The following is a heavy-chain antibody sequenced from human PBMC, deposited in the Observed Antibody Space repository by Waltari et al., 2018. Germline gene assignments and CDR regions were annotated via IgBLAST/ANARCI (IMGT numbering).Heavy chain of an antibody. J-gene: IGHJ6*02. V-gene: IGHV1-69*01. CDR1: GGTFSRYA. Sequence: QVQLVQSGAEVKKPGSSVKVSCKASGGTFSRYAISWVRQAPGQGLEWMGGIIPIFGTANYAQKFQGRVTITADESTSTAYMELSSLRSEDTAVYYCARSGYDGYYYGMDVWGQGTTVTVSS. D-gene: IGHD5-12*01. CDR2: IIPIFGTA. CDR3: ARSGYDGYYYGMDV.